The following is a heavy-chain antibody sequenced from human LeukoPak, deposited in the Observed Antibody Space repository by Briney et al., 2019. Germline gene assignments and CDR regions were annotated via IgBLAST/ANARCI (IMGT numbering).Heavy chain of an antibody. CDR1: GFTFSSYA. CDR3: ANTPTMTTPPEY. J-gene: IGHJ4*02. D-gene: IGHD4-17*01. V-gene: IGHV3-23*01. Sequence: GGSLRLSCAASGFTFSSYAMSWVRQAPGKGLEWVSTISTSGGGTYYADSVKGRFTISRDNSKNTLYLQMNSLRAEDTAVYYCANTPTMTTPPEYWGQGTLVTVSS. CDR2: ISTSGGGT.